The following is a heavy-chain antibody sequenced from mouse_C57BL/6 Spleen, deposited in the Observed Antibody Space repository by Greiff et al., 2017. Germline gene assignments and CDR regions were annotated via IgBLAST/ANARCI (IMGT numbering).Heavy chain of an antibody. CDR3: ARREYYGSSYAMGY. J-gene: IGHJ4*01. D-gene: IGHD1-1*01. CDR2: IDPNSGGT. Sequence: VKQSCKASGYTFTSYWMHWVKQRPGRGLEWIGRIDPNSGGTKYNEKFKSKATLTVDKPSSTAYMQLSSLTSEDSAVYYCARREYYGSSYAMGYWGQGTSVTVSS. V-gene: IGHV1-72*01. CDR1: GYTFTSYW.